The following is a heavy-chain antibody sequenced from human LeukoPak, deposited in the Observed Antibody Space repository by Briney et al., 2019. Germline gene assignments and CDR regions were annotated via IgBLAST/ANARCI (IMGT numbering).Heavy chain of an antibody. CDR2: INQDGSEK. CDR3: AREHIVSTFEVTNNYDCGMDL. D-gene: IGHD5/OR15-5a*01. J-gene: IGHJ6*01. V-gene: IGHV3-7*01. CDR1: GFTFSNYW. Sequence: GGSLRLSCAASGFTFSNYWMSWVRQAPGKGLEWVANINQDGSEKYYVDSVKGRLTISRDNDKNSLYLQMNSLRAEDTAVYYCAREHIVSTFEVTNNYDCGMDLWAQGTTVSVP.